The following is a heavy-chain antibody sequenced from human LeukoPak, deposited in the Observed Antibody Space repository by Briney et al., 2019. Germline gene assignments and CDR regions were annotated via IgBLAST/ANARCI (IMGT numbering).Heavy chain of an antibody. CDR3: ARGLDCSGGSCYSGWFDP. Sequence: GGSLRLSCAASGFTFSSYWMHWVRQAPGKGLVWVSRINTDGSSTSYADSVKGRFTISRDNAKNTLYLQMNSLRAEDTAVYYCARGLDCSGGSCYSGWFDPWGQGTLVTVSS. D-gene: IGHD2-15*01. V-gene: IGHV3-74*01. J-gene: IGHJ5*02. CDR2: INTDGSST. CDR1: GFTFSSYW.